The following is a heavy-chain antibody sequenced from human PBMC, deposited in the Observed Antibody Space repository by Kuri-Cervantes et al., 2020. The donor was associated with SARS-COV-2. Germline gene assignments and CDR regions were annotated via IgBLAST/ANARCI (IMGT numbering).Heavy chain of an antibody. V-gene: IGHV1-2*02. Sequence: ASVKVSCKASGYTFTGYYMHWVRQAPGQGLEWMGWINPNSGGTNYAQKFQGRVTMTRDTSISTAYMELRSLRSDDTAVYYCARGHPRYCSDGSCGGGGPNWFDPWGQGTLVTVSS. CDR3: ARGHPRYCSDGSCGGGGPNWFDP. CDR2: INPNSGGT. D-gene: IGHD2-15*01. CDR1: GYTFTGYY. J-gene: IGHJ5*02.